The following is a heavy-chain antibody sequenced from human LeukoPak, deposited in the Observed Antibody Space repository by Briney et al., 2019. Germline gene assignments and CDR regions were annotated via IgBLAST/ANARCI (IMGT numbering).Heavy chain of an antibody. V-gene: IGHV4-4*02. CDR3: ARDLREFARRFDY. J-gene: IGHJ4*02. CDR1: GGSVSSSNW. D-gene: IGHD3-10*01. Sequence: PSETLSLTCAVSGGSVSSSNWWSWVRQPPGKGLEWIGEIYHSGSTNYNPSLKSRVTISVDTSKNQFSLKLSSVTAADSAVYYCARDLREFARRFDYWGQGTLVTVSS. CDR2: IYHSGST.